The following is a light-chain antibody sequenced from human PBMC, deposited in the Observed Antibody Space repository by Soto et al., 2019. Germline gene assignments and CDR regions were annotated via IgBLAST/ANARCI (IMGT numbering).Light chain of an antibody. CDR2: GAT. J-gene: IGKJ1*01. CDR3: QKYGSSPTT. V-gene: IGKV3-20*01. CDR1: QSVNTRY. Sequence: DIVLTQSPGTLSLSPGEGATLSCRASQSVNTRYLAWYQQKPGQAPRLLIFGATIRATGIPDRFIGSGSGTDFTLTISRLEPEDFAVYYCQKYGSSPTTFGQGTKVEIK.